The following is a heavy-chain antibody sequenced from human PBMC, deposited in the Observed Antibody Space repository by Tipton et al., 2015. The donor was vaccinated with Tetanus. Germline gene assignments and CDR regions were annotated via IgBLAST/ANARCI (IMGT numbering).Heavy chain of an antibody. D-gene: IGHD6-6*01. CDR2: IYYSGST. J-gene: IGHJ5*02. CDR3: ARVGLVMAARRRNWFDP. CDR1: GGSISGYY. V-gene: IGHV4-59*01. Sequence: TLSLTCTVSGGSISGYYWSWIRQPPGKGLEWIGYIYYSGSTNYNPSLKSRVTISVDTSKNQFSLKLSSVTAADTAVYYCARVGLVMAARRRNWFDPWGQGTLVTVSS.